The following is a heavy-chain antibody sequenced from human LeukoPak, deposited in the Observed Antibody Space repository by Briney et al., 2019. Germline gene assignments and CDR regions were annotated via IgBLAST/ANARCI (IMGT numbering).Heavy chain of an antibody. D-gene: IGHD6-19*01. J-gene: IGHJ4*02. CDR3: VKSIAVAGNVDY. Sequence: PVGSLRLSCSASGLTLSSYAMQWVRQAPGKGLEYVSAISSNGGSTYYADSVKGRFTISRDNSKNALYLQMSGLRPEDTALYYCVKSIAVAGNVDYWGQGTLVIVSS. CDR1: GLTLSSYA. V-gene: IGHV3-64D*09. CDR2: ISSNGGST.